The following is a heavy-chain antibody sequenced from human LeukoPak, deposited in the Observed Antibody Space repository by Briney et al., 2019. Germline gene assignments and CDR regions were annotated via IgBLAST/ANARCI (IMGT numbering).Heavy chain of an antibody. Sequence: SVKVSCKASGGTFSSYAISWVRQAPGQGLEWMGRIIPIFGTANYAQKFQGRVTITTDESTSTAYMELSSLRSEDTAVYYCARDSYDFWSGYPHTNWFDPWGQGTLVIFSS. J-gene: IGHJ5*02. CDR1: GGTFSSYA. CDR3: ARDSYDFWSGYPHTNWFDP. D-gene: IGHD3-3*01. CDR2: IIPIFGTA. V-gene: IGHV1-69*05.